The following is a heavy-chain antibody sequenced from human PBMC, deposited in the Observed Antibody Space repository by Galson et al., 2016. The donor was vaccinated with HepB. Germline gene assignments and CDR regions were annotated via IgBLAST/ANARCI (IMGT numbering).Heavy chain of an antibody. CDR3: AKEKGMATDRLYYYYYAMDV. Sequence: SLRLSCAGSGFTFSSYWIHWVRQAPGKGLVWVARLNSDGTTQRYADSVKGRFTVSRDNAENSLFLQMNSLRDEDTAVYYCAKEKGMATDRLYYYYYAMDVWGQGTTVTVSS. CDR1: GFTFSSYW. V-gene: IGHV3-74*01. J-gene: IGHJ6*02. D-gene: IGHD5-12*01. CDR2: LNSDGTTQ.